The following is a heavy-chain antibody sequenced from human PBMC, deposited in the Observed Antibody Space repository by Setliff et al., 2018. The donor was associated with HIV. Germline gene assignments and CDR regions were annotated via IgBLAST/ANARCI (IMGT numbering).Heavy chain of an antibody. CDR2: LFYNGAT. CDR3: ARHFRYPGIAVAGIDY. J-gene: IGHJ4*01. CDR1: GGSISSDSYY. Sequence: SETLSLTCTVSGGSISSDSYYRGWIRQPPGKGLESIGTLFYNGATYYSPSLKGRVIISVDTSKNQFSLRLTSVTAADTAVYYCARHFRYPGIAVAGIDYWGQGTLVTVSS. D-gene: IGHD6-19*01. V-gene: IGHV4-39*01.